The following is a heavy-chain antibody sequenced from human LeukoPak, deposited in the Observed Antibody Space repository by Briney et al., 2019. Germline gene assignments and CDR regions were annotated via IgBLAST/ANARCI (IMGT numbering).Heavy chain of an antibody. CDR2: ISGSGGST. CDR1: GFTFSSYG. V-gene: IGHV3-23*01. D-gene: IGHD3-22*01. Sequence: GGSLRLSCAASGFTFSSYGMSWVRQAPGKGLEWVSAISGSGGSTYYADSVKGRFTISRDNSKNTLYLQMNSLRAEDTALYYCAKAGYYDSSVEGYFDYWGQGTLVTVSS. CDR3: AKAGYYDSSVEGYFDY. J-gene: IGHJ4*02.